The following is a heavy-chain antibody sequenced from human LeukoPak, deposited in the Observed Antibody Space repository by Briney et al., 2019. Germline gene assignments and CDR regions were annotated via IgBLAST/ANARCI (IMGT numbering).Heavy chain of an antibody. CDR1: GGSINSTNHY. V-gene: IGHV4-39*07. D-gene: IGHD3-10*01. CDR2: MYYSGST. Sequence: SETLSLACTVSGGSINSTNHYWGWIRQPPGKGLEWIGTMYYSGSTYYNPSLKSRVTISVDTSKNQFSLKLSSVTAADTAVYYCARATLWFGELLSGDYYYYYMDVWGKGTTVTVSS. CDR3: ARATLWFGELLSGDYYYYYMDV. J-gene: IGHJ6*03.